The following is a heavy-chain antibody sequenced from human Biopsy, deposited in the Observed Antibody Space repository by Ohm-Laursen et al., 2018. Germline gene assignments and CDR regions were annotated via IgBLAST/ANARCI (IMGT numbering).Heavy chain of an antibody. CDR1: GFTFEDYA. D-gene: IGHD6-13*01. V-gene: IGHV3-9*01. Sequence: SLRLSCAASGFTFEDYAMHWVRQAPGKGLEWVSSINRNNGNVGYADPVKGRFTISRDNAKQSVHLQMNSLRAEDTAVYYCVTEVGGVSSWYNNWGQGTLVTVSS. CDR2: INRNNGNV. CDR3: VTEVGGVSSWYNN. J-gene: IGHJ4*02.